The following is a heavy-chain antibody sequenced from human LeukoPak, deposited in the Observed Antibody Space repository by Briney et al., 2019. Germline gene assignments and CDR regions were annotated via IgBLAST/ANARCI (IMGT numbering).Heavy chain of an antibody. J-gene: IGHJ4*02. V-gene: IGHV3-74*01. CDR3: ARADVYEFDY. CDR1: GFTLRSHW. CDR2: INSDGSST. D-gene: IGHD2/OR15-2a*01. Sequence: GESMRLSCAASGFTLRSHWMHWVRQAPGKGQVLLSRINSDGSSTSYADSVKGRFTISRDNARNTLYLQMNSLRAEDTAVYYCARADVYEFDYWGQGTLVTVSS.